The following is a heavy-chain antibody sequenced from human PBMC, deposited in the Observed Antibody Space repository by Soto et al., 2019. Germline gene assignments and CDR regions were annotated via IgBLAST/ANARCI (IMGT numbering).Heavy chain of an antibody. CDR2: INHSGST. V-gene: IGHV4-34*01. J-gene: IGHJ4*02. D-gene: IGHD3-22*01. Sequence: SETLSLTCAVYGGSFSGYYWSWIRQPPGKGLEWIGEINHSGSTNYNPSLKSRVTISVDTSKNQFSLKLSSVTAADTAVYYCARATPITMIEVVISAYFDYWGQGTLVTVSS. CDR1: GGSFSGYY. CDR3: ARATPITMIEVVISAYFDY.